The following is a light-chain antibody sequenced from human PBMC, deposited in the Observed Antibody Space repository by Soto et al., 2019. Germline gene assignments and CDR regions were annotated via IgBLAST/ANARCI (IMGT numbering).Light chain of an antibody. J-gene: IGLJ1*01. CDR1: SSDVGAYNF. CDR3: SSYTSSSTHV. Sequence: QSALTQPASVSGSPGQSITISCTGTSSDVGAYNFVSWYQQHPGKVPSRPSGVSDRFSGSKSGNTASLTISRLQAEDEGDYYCSSYTSSSTHVFGSGTKLTVL. V-gene: IGLV2-14*03.